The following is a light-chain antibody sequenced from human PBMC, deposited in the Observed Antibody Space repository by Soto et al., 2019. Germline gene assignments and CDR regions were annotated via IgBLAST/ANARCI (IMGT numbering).Light chain of an antibody. CDR2: EVT. V-gene: IGLV2-14*01. CDR3: SKKRDSSTLFV. Sequence: QSVLTQPPSVSGSPGQSITISCTGTSSDVGAYNYVSWYQHHPGKVPKLLIYEVTNRPSGVSDRFSGSKSGNTASLTISGIQAEDEADYYCSKKRDSSTLFVFGTGTKVTVL. J-gene: IGLJ1*01. CDR1: SSDVGAYNY.